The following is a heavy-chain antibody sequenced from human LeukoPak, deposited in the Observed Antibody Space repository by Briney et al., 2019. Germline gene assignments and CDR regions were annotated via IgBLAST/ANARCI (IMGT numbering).Heavy chain of an antibody. J-gene: IGHJ4*02. V-gene: IGHV3-23*01. CDR2: IGGGDT. CDR3: AKDWIPYNRVFDCFDF. CDR1: GFFFSSHA. D-gene: IGHD1-1*01. Sequence: GRSLRLSCAASGFFFSSHAMHWVRQAPGKGLEWVSTIGGGDTYYADSVKGRFTISRDDSQSTVHLQMNSLRAEDTALYYCAKDWIPYNRVFDCFDFWGQGTLVTVSS.